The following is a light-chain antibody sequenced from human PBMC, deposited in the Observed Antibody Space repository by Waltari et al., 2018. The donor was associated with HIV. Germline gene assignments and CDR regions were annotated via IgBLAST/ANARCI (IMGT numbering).Light chain of an antibody. Sequence: SYVLTQPPSESVAPGHTARITCGGNNIGTNNMPWYQQRPGQAPVLVVSDYSDRPSDIPERFSGSNSANTATLSISRVEAGDEADYYCQVWDYNSDRWVFGGGTKLTVL. CDR2: DYS. CDR3: QVWDYNSDRWV. CDR1: NIGTNN. V-gene: IGLV3-21*02. J-gene: IGLJ3*02.